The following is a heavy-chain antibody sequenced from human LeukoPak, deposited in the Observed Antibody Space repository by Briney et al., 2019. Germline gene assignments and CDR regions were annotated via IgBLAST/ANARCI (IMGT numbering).Heavy chain of an antibody. CDR3: ARSHLVEMATIPLFDY. D-gene: IGHD5-24*01. J-gene: IGHJ4*02. Sequence: ETLSLTCTVSGGSISSSSYYWGWIRQPPGKGLEWVSVIYSGGSTYYADSVKGRFTISRDNSKNTLYLQMNSLRAEDTAVYYCARSHLVEMATIPLFDYWGQGTLVTVSS. CDR2: IYSGGST. V-gene: IGHV3-53*01. CDR1: GGSISSSSYY.